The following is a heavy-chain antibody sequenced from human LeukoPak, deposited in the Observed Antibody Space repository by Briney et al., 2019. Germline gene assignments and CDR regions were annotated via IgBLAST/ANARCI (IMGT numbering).Heavy chain of an antibody. V-gene: IGHV3-53*01. D-gene: IGHD5-18*01. J-gene: IGHJ4*02. CDR3: AKGGYSYAYYFDY. Sequence: GGSLRLSCAASGFTVSSNYMSWVRQAPGKGLEWVSVIYSGGSTYYADSVKGRFTISRDNSKNTLYLQMNSLRAEDTAVYYCAKGGYSYAYYFDYWGQGTLVTVSS. CDR2: IYSGGST. CDR1: GFTVSSNY.